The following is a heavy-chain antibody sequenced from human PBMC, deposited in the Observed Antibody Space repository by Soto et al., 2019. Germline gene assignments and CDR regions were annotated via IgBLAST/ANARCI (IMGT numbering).Heavy chain of an antibody. CDR1: GDSVSSSSAA. CDR2: TYYRSKWYN. Sequence: PSQTLSLTCAISGDSVSSSSAAWNWIRQSPSRGLEWLGRTYYRSKWYNDYAVSVKSRITINPDTSKNQFSLQLNSVTPEDTAVYYWARGSPLSSSSRYYYYGRDVGGQGTTVTVSS. D-gene: IGHD6-6*01. J-gene: IGHJ6*02. CDR3: ARGSPLSSSSRYYYYGRDV. V-gene: IGHV6-1*01.